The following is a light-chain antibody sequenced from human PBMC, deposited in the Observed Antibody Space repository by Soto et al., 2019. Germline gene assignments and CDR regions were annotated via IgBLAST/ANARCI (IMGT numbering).Light chain of an antibody. J-gene: IGLJ2*01. CDR2: DVS. CDR3: CSYAGSYTVL. CDR1: SSDVGGYNY. Sequence: QSALTQPRSVSGSPGQSATISCTGTSSDVGGYNYVSWYQQHAGKAPKLMIYDVSKRPSGVPDRFSGSKSANTASLTISGLQAEDEADYYCCSYAGSYTVLFGGGTKLTVL. V-gene: IGLV2-11*01.